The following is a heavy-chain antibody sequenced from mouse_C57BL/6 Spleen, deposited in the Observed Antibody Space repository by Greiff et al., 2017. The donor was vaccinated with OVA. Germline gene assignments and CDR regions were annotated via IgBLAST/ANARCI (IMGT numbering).Heavy chain of an antibody. D-gene: IGHD2-1*01. Sequence: QVQLQQPGAELVRPGSSVKLSCKASGYTFTSYWMAWVKQRPGQGLEWIGNIYPSDSETHYNQKFKDKATLTVDKSSSTAYLQLSSLTSEDSAVYYCARSGGNYEKTKFCAHWGQGTLVTVSA. V-gene: IGHV1-61*01. CDR2: IYPSDSET. CDR1: GYTFTSYW. J-gene: IGHJ3*01. CDR3: ARSGGNYEKTKFCAH.